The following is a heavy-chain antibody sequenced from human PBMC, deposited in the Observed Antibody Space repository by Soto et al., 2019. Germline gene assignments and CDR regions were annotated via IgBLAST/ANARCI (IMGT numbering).Heavy chain of an antibody. CDR3: ARVSYDFWSGSNAFDI. CDR1: GGSISSSSYY. J-gene: IGHJ3*02. CDR2: IYYSGST. Sequence: SETLSLTCTVSGGSISSSSYYWGWIRQPPGKGLEWIGSIYYSGSTYYNPSLKSRVTISVDTSKNQFSLKLSSVTAADTALYYCARVSYDFWSGSNAFDIWGQGTMVTVSS. D-gene: IGHD3-3*01. V-gene: IGHV4-39*01.